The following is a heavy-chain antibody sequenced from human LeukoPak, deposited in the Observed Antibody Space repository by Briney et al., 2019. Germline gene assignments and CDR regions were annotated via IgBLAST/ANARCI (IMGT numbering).Heavy chain of an antibody. D-gene: IGHD3-10*01. CDR3: ARGAGIYYGSVNWFDP. J-gene: IGHJ5*02. CDR1: GYTFTSYY. CDR2: INPSGGST. Sequence: ASVKVSCKASGYTFTSYYMHWVRQAPGQGLEWMGIINPSGGSTSYAQKFQGRATMTRDTSTSTVYMELSSLRSEDTAVYYCARGAGIYYGSVNWFDPWGQGTLVTVSS. V-gene: IGHV1-46*03.